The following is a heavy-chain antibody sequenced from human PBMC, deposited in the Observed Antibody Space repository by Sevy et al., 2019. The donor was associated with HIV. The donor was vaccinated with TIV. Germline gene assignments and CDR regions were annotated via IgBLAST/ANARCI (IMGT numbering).Heavy chain of an antibody. J-gene: IGHJ5*01. V-gene: IGHV3-33*01. CDR2: ISYDGSNK. CDR1: GFTFYTYG. CDR3: ARENIHWFDS. Sequence: GGSLRLSCAASGFTFYTYGIHWVRQAPGKGLEWVAVISYDGSNKYYADSVKGRFTISRDNSKKTLFLQMNSLRAEDTALYYCARENIHWFDSWGQGTLVTVSS.